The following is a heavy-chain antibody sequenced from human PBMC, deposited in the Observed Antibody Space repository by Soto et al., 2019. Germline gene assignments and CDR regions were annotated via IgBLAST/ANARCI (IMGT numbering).Heavy chain of an antibody. V-gene: IGHV4-34*01. CDR2: INHSGST. J-gene: IGHJ5*02. CDR1: GGSFSGYY. CDR3: ARARGWFWSGYPPSRWFDP. Sequence: PSETLSLTCAFYGGSFSGYYWSRIRQPPGKGLEWIGEINHSGSTNYNPSLKSRVTISVDTSKNQFSLKLSSVTAADTAVYYCARARGWFWSGYPPSRWFDPWGQGTLVTV. D-gene: IGHD3-3*01.